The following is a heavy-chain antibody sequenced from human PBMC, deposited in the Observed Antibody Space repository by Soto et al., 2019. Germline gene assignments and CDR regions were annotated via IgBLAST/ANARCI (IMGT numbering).Heavy chain of an antibody. Sequence: GGSLRLSCAASGFTFSSYAMSWVRQAPGKGLEWVSAISGSGGSTYYADSVKGRFTISRDNSKNTLYLQMNSLRAEDTAVYYCAKEFVRTYYYGSGSYPPVDYWGQGTLVTVSS. J-gene: IGHJ4*02. CDR3: AKEFVRTYYYGSGSYPPVDY. CDR1: GFTFSSYA. D-gene: IGHD3-10*01. CDR2: ISGSGGST. V-gene: IGHV3-23*01.